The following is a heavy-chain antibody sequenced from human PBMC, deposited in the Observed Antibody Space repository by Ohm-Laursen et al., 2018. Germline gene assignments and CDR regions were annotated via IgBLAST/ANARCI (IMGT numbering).Heavy chain of an antibody. V-gene: IGHV4-34*01. D-gene: IGHD6-19*01. Sequence: SETLSLTCAVYGGSFSGYYWSWIRQPPGKGLEWIGEINHSGSTNYNPSLESRVTISVDPSKNQFSLKLSSVTAADTAVYYCARDPYSSGWSEADYWGQRTLVTVSS. CDR1: GGSFSGYY. CDR2: INHSGST. J-gene: IGHJ4*02. CDR3: ARDPYSSGWSEADY.